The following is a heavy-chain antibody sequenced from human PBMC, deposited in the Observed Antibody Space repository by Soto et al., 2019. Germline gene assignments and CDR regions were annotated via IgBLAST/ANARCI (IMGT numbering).Heavy chain of an antibody. CDR1: GFTFSSYG. CDR2: IWYDGSNK. V-gene: IGHV3-33*01. CDR3: AREDYYGMDV. J-gene: IGHJ6*02. Sequence: QVQLVESGGGVVQPGRSLRLSCAASGFTFSSYGMHWVRRAPGKGLEWVAVIWYDGSNKYYADSVKGRFTISRDNSKNTLYLQMNSLRAEDTAVYYCAREDYYGMDVWGQGTTVTVSS.